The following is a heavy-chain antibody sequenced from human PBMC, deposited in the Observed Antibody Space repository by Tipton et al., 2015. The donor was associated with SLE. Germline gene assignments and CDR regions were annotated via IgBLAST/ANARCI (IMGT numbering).Heavy chain of an antibody. J-gene: IGHJ6*02. V-gene: IGHV4-34*01. CDR3: AGGQWLVSYYYYYYGMNV. CDR2: INHSGST. CDR1: GGSFSGYY. Sequence: GLVKPSETLSLTCAVYGGSFSGYYWSWIRQPPGKGLEWIGEINHSGSTNYNPSLKSRVTISVDTSKNQFSLKLSSVTAADTAVYYCAGGQWLVSYYYYYYGMNVLGQGTTVTVSS. D-gene: IGHD6-19*01.